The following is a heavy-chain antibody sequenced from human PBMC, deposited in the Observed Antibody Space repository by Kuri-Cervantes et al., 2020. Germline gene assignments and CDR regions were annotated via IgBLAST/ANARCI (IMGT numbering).Heavy chain of an antibody. CDR3: ARGMLGGYIWGSYWD. Sequence: ASVKVSCKASGYTFTGYYMHWVRQAPGQGLEWMGWINPNSGGTNYAQKFQGWVTMTRDTSISTAYMELSRLRPEDTAVYYCARGMLGGYIWGSYWDWGQGTLVTVSS. D-gene: IGHD3-16*01. CDR2: INPNSGGT. J-gene: IGHJ4*02. CDR1: GYTFTGYY. V-gene: IGHV1-2*04.